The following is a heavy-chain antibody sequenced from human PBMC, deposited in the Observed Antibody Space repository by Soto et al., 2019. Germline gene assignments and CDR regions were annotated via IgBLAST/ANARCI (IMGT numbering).Heavy chain of an antibody. CDR3: ARDIGSYAYGEGY. CDR1: GGSTSSYW. Sequence: PETLSLTCSVSGGSTSSYWWSWIRQPAGKGLEWIGRVYSSGTTDYNPSLNSRATLSVETSKNQFSLKLSSVTAADTAVYYCARDIGSYAYGEGYWGQGIQVTVS. CDR2: VYSSGTT. J-gene: IGHJ4*02. V-gene: IGHV4-4*07. D-gene: IGHD3-10*01.